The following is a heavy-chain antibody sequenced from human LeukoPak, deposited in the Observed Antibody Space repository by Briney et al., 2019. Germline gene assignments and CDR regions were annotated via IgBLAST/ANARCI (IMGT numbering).Heavy chain of an antibody. V-gene: IGHV3-74*01. CDR3: TTASRPHIAANGAFAY. Sequence: GGSLRLSCAASGFTFSSYWMHCVRQAPGMGLEWVSRINSEGSSTDYADSVKGRFTISRDNARNTLYLQMDSLRAEDTGVYYCTTASRPHIAANGAFAYSGQGTLVTASS. CDR2: INSEGSST. J-gene: IGHJ4*02. D-gene: IGHD6-6*01. CDR1: GFTFSSYW.